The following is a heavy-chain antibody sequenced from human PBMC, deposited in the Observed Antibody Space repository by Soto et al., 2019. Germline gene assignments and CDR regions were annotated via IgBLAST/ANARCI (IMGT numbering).Heavy chain of an antibody. V-gene: IGHV4-39*01. CDR1: CGSISSSSYY. CDR3: ARRWSSWYGSYYYYGMDV. Sequence: SETVSLTCTVSCGSISSSSYYWGWIRQPPGKGLEWIGSIYYSGSTYYNPSLKSRVTISVDTSKNQFSLKLSSVTAADTAVYYCARRWSSWYGSYYYYGMDVWGQGTTVTVSS. CDR2: IYYSGST. J-gene: IGHJ6*02. D-gene: IGHD6-13*01.